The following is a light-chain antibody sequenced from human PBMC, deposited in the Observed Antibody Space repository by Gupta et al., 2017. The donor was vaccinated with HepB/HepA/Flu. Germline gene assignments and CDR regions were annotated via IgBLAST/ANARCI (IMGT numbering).Light chain of an antibody. Sequence: DIQMTQSPSSLSASVGDRVTITCRASQSISSYLNWYQKKPGKAPKRLIYAASSLKSGFPSRFSGSGSGTNFTLTISSRQPDDFAIYYCQQSHSSPWTFGQGTTVDVK. CDR1: QSISSY. CDR2: AAS. CDR3: QQSHSSPWT. V-gene: IGKV1-39*01. J-gene: IGKJ1*01.